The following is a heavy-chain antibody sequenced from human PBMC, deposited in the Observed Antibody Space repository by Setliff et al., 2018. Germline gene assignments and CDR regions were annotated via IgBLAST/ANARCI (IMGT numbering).Heavy chain of an antibody. CDR2: TIPLLPLP. Sequence: GASVKVSCKASGATINSLPITWVRQAPGQGLEWMGGTIPLLPLPNYAVKFQGRVTMTTETSTRTTYMELTSLRSDDTAVYYCARVLFGVNDGLYHYFYMDIWGKGTTVTVSS. J-gene: IGHJ6*03. CDR1: GATINSLP. D-gene: IGHD3-10*01. V-gene: IGHV1-69*10. CDR3: ARVLFGVNDGLYHYFYMDI.